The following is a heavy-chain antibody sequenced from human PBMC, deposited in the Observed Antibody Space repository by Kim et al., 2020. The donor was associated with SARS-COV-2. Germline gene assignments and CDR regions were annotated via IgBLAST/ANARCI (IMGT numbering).Heavy chain of an antibody. D-gene: IGHD2-15*01. J-gene: IGHJ4*02. CDR3: AKGAAWQTPASQDYFDF. V-gene: IGHV3-23*01. Sequence: GGSLRLSCAASGFTFSTYAMRWVRQAPGKGLECVSSVSVIVGKTYYADSVKGRFTISRDNSKNTVYLQMNSLGADDTAMYYCAKGAAWQTPASQDYFDFWGQGILVTVSS. CDR2: VSVIVGKT. CDR1: GFTFSTYA.